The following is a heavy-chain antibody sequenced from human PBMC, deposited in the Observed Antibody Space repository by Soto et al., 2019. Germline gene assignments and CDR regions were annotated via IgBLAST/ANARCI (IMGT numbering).Heavy chain of an antibody. J-gene: IGHJ6*02. Sequence: GGSLRLSGAASGITFSNSWMNWVRQAPGKGLEWVGRIKSITDGGTTDYAAPVKGRFTISRDDSKDTLYLQMNNLRTEDTAVYHCTTDSADIVVVPATFGMDVWGQGTTVTVSS. D-gene: IGHD2-2*01. CDR1: GITFSNSW. CDR2: IKSITDGGTT. V-gene: IGHV3-15*01. CDR3: TTDSADIVVVPATFGMDV.